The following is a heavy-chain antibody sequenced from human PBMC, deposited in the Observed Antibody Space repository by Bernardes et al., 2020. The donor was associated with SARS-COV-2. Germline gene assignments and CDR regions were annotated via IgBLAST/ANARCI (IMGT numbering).Heavy chain of an antibody. CDR2: ISSSSSYT. CDR3: ARGGRRPYCSGGSCYPFDY. V-gene: IGHV3-11*06. D-gene: IGHD2-15*01. Sequence: GGSLRLSCAASGFTFSDYYMSWIRQAPGKGLEWVSYISSSSSYTNYADSVKGRFTISRDNAKNSLYLQMNSLRAEDTAMYYCARGGRRPYCSGGSCYPFDYWGQGTLVTVSS. CDR1: GFTFSDYY. J-gene: IGHJ4*02.